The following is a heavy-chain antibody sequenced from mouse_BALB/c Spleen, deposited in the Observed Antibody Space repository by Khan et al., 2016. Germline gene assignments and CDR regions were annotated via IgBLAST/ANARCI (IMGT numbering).Heavy chain of an antibody. CDR2: ISYSGST. CDR3: ATYDGYYFDY. D-gene: IGHD2-14*01. J-gene: IGHJ2*01. CDR1: GDSITSGY. V-gene: IGHV3-8*02. Sequence: EVKLLESGPSLVKPSQTLSLTCSVTGDSITSGYWNWIRTFPGNKLEYMGYISYSGSTYYNPSLTSRISITRDTSTNNYYLQLNSVPTGDTATYSCATYDGYYFDYGGQGTTLTVSS.